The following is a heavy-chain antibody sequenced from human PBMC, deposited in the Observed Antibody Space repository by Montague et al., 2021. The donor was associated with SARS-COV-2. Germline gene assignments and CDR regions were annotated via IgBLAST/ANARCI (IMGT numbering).Heavy chain of an antibody. J-gene: IGHJ4*02. V-gene: IGHV3-23*01. CDR2: ISDSGGST. D-gene: IGHD3-22*01. CDR1: GFTFSSYA. Sequence: SRRLSCAASGFTFSSYAMSWFRQAPGKGLEWVSGISDSGGSTYYADSVKGRFTISRDNSKNTLYLQMNSLRAEDTAVYYCAKGGERITMIVVVITLADFDYWGQGTLVTVSS. CDR3: AKGGERITMIVVVITLADFDY.